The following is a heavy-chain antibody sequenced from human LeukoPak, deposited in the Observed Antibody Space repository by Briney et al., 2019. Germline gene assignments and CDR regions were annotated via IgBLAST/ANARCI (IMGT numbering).Heavy chain of an antibody. V-gene: IGHV3-23*01. Sequence: PPGGSLRLSCAASGFTFSNYAMTWVRQAPGKGLEWVSTISDSGGVTYYANSVKGRFTISRDNSRNTLFLQMNSLRAEDTAVYYCAKGGGWIQLWLLNDYWGQGTLVTVSS. CDR3: AKGGGWIQLWLLNDY. D-gene: IGHD5-18*01. CDR2: ISDSGGVT. J-gene: IGHJ4*02. CDR1: GFTFSNYA.